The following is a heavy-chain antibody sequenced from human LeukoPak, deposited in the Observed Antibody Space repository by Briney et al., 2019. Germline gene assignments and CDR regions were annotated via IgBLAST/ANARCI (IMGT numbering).Heavy chain of an antibody. CDR1: GYTFTSYG. CDR3: ATPSGASGWYGWFDP. J-gene: IGHJ5*02. V-gene: IGHV1-69*13. D-gene: IGHD6-19*01. Sequence: ASVKVSCKAFGYTFTSYGISWVRQAPGQGLEWMGGIIPIFGTANYAQKFQGRVTITADESTSTAYMELSSLRSEDTAVYYCATPSGASGWYGWFDPWGQGTLVTVSS. CDR2: IIPIFGTA.